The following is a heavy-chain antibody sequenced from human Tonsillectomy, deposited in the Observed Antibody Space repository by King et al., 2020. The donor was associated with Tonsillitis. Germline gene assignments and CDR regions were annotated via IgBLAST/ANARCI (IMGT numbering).Heavy chain of an antibody. CDR1: GFNFSSYG. Sequence: VQLVESGGGVVQPGRSLRLSCEASGFNFSSYGMHWVRQAPGKGLEWVAVISYDGSTTYYADSVKGRFTISRDSSRNTLCLQMNSLRAEDTAVYYCAKDGHNSGYYYSYYYMDVWGKGTTVTVSS. CDR3: AKDGHNSGYYYSYYYMDV. D-gene: IGHD6-19*01. CDR2: ISYDGSTT. V-gene: IGHV3-30*18. J-gene: IGHJ6*03.